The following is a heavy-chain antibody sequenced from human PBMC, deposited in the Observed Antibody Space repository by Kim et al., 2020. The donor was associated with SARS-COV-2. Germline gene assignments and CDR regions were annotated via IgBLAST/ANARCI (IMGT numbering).Heavy chain of an antibody. Sequence: GGSLRLSCAASGFTFSSYSMNWVRQAPGKGLEWVSYISSSSSTIYYADSVKGRFTISRDNAKNSLYLQMNSLRDEDTAVYYCARDGCSSTSCFYYYYYGMDVWGQGTTVTVSS. CDR2: ISSSSSTI. CDR3: ARDGCSSTSCFYYYYYGMDV. J-gene: IGHJ6*02. CDR1: GFTFSSYS. D-gene: IGHD2-2*01. V-gene: IGHV3-48*02.